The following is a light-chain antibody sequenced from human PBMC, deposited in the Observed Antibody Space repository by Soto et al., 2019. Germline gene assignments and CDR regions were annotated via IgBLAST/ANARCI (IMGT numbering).Light chain of an antibody. CDR2: DAS. CDR3: QQRSNWPS. J-gene: IGKJ5*01. CDR1: QSVSSY. V-gene: IGKV3-11*01. Sequence: IVLTQSPATLSLSPGERATLSCRASQSVSSYLAWYQHKPGQAPRLLIYDASNRATGIPARFSGSGSETDFTLTISSLEPEDFALYYCQQRSNWPSFGQGTRLEI.